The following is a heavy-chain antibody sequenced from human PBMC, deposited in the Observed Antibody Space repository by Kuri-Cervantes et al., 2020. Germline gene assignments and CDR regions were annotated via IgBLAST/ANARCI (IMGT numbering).Heavy chain of an antibody. CDR1: GDSVSSNSAA. D-gene: IGHD3-10*01. J-gene: IGHJ5*02. Sequence: SQTLSLTCAISGDSVSSNSAAWNWIRQSPSRGLEWLGRTYYRSKWYNDYAVSVKSRITINPDTSKNQFPLQLNSVTPEDTAVYYCASGVQGVPGEALDPWGQGTLVTVSS. CDR2: TYYRSKWYN. V-gene: IGHV6-1*01. CDR3: ASGVQGVPGEALDP.